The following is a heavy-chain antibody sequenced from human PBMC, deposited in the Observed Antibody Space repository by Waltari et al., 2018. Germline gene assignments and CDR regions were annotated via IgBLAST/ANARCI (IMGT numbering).Heavy chain of an antibody. CDR2: IYYSGST. V-gene: IGHV4-39*07. CDR3: ARDRGSYAFDY. J-gene: IGHJ4*02. D-gene: IGHD1-26*01. CDR1: GGSISSSSYY. Sequence: QLQLQESGPGLVKPSETLSLTCTVPGGSISSSSYYWGWIRQPPGKGLEWIGSIYYSGSTYYNPSLKSRVTISVDTSKNQFSLKLSSVTAADTAVYYCARDRGSYAFDYWGQGTLVTVSS.